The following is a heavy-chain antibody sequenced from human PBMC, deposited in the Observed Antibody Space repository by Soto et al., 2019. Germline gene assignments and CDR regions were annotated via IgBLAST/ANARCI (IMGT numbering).Heavy chain of an antibody. Sequence: QVPLVQSGAEVKQPGSSVKVSCKASGGTFSSYTISWVRQAPGQGLEWMGRIIPILGIANYAQKFQGRVTITADKSTSTAYMELSSLRSEDTAVYYCARVVGRRGSTNYYYYGMDVWGQGTTVTVSS. V-gene: IGHV1-69*02. CDR1: GGTFSSYT. J-gene: IGHJ6*02. CDR2: IIPILGIA. CDR3: ARVVGRRGSTNYYYYGMDV. D-gene: IGHD3-10*01.